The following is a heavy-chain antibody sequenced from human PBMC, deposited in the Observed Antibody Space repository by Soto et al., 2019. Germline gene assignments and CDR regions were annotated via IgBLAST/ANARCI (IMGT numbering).Heavy chain of an antibody. CDR2: IIPIFGTA. V-gene: IGHV1-69*13. CDR3: ARDGRAYYYGSGSPGAWFDP. Sequence: GASVKVSCKTSGGTFSSYAISWGRQAPGQVLEWMGRIIPIFGTANYAQKFQGRVTITADESTSTAYMELSSLRSEDTAVYYCARDGRAYYYGSGSPGAWFDPWGQGTLVTVSS. D-gene: IGHD3-10*01. CDR1: GGTFSSYA. J-gene: IGHJ5*02.